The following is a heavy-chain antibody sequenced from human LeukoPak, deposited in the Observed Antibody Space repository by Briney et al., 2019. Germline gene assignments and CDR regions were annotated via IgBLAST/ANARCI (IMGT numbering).Heavy chain of an antibody. J-gene: IGHJ4*02. CDR2: IIPIFGTA. CDR1: GGTFSSYA. V-gene: IGHV1-69*06. Sequence: SVKVSCKASGGTFSSYAISWVRQAPGQGLEWMGGIIPIFGTANYAQKFQGRVTITADKSTSTAYMELSSLRSEDTAVYYCARDQLVVGASSVFDYWGQGTLVTVSS. CDR3: ARDQLVVGASSVFDY. D-gene: IGHD1-26*01.